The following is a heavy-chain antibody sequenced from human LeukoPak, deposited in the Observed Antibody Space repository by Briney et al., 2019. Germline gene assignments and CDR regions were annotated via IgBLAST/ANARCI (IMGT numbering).Heavy chain of an antibody. CDR2: IHISGST. Sequence: SETLSLTCTVSGGSISSGSYCWSWIRQPAGKGLEWIGHIHISGSTNYNPSLKSRVTISLDKSKNQFSLKLSFVTAADTAVYYCARSSYYYDSSGYDFDYWGQGTLVTVSS. D-gene: IGHD3-22*01. CDR1: GGSISSGSYC. J-gene: IGHJ4*02. CDR3: ARSSYYYDSSGYDFDY. V-gene: IGHV4-61*09.